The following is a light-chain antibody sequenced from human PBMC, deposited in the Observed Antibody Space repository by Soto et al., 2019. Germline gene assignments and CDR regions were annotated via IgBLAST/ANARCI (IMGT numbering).Light chain of an antibody. Sequence: QSVLTQPASVSGSPGQSITISCTGTSSDVGSYNLVSWYQQHPGKAPKLMIYEGSKRPSGVSNRFSGSKSGNTASLTISGLQAEDEADYYCCSYAGISGVFGGGTKLTVL. J-gene: IGLJ3*02. CDR2: EGS. CDR3: CSYAGISGV. CDR1: SSDVGSYNL. V-gene: IGLV2-23*01.